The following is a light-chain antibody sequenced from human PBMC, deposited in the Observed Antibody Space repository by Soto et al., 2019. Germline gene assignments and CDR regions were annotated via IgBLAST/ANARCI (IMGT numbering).Light chain of an antibody. CDR2: EVT. CDR1: SSDVGSYNL. V-gene: IGLV2-23*02. J-gene: IGLJ1*01. CDR3: CSYAGSSTYV. Sequence: QSVLTQPASVSGSPGQSINISCTGTSSDVGSYNLVSWYQQHPGKAPKFMIFEVTQRPSGVSNRFSGSKSGNTASLTISELQAEDEADYYCCSYAGSSTYVFGTGTKVTVL.